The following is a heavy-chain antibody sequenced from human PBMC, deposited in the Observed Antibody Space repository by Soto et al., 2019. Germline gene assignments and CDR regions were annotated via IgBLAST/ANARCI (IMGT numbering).Heavy chain of an antibody. V-gene: IGHV3-30-3*01. CDR1: GFTFSTYA. CDR2: VTSDGSNK. CDR3: GRITLKTSVDTFDF. D-gene: IGHD3-22*01. Sequence: GWSLRLSCAASGFTFSTYALHLVRQAPGKGLEWVATVTSDGSNKYHADSVEGRFTISRDDSKNTLYLQLNSLRAEDTAVYYCGRITLKTSVDTFDFWGEGTTVTVSS. J-gene: IGHJ3*01.